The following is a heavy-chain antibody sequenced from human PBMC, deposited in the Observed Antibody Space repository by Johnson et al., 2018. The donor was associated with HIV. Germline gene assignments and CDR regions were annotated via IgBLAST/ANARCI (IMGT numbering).Heavy chain of an antibody. V-gene: IGHV3-20*04. CDR2: INWNGGST. D-gene: IGHD5-24*01. Sequence: VQLVESGGGVVRPGGSLRLSCAASGFTFDDYGMRWVRQVPGKGLEWVASINWNGGSTGYADSVKGRFTVSRDNSKNTLYLQMSNLRADDTAVYYCAIDTREWQLRGWEDFDIWGQGTVVTVSS. CDR3: AIDTREWQLRGWEDFDI. J-gene: IGHJ3*02. CDR1: GFTFDDYG.